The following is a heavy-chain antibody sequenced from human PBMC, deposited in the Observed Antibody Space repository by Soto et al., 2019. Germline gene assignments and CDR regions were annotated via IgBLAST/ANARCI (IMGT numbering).Heavy chain of an antibody. CDR1: GYTFTSYG. V-gene: IGHV1-18*01. CDR2: ISAHNGRT. Sequence: QVQLVQSGAEVKKPGASVQVSCKASGYTFTSYGISGVRQAPGQGLEWMGWISAHNGRTNYAQKFQGRVTMTADTSTSTAYGELGSLRSDDTAVYYCARYDYGGDSGYYYGMDVWGQGTTVTVSS. D-gene: IGHD2-21*02. J-gene: IGHJ6*02. CDR3: ARYDYGGDSGYYYGMDV.